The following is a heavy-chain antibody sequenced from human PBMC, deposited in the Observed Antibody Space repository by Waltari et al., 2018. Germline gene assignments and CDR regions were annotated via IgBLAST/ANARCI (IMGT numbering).Heavy chain of an antibody. J-gene: IGHJ2*01. CDR2: VHDSGTT. Sequence: QVQLRESGPGLVRPAETLSLTCSVPGGSISSDSWSLIRQAPGKGLEWLWNVHDSGTTNSSRCVERRVTMSWGSSQTQFFLRLRSLTAADTAVYFCAGDQQPMYFDIWGRGILVTVSA. CDR3: AGDQQPMYFDI. V-gene: IGHV4-59*01. D-gene: IGHD6-13*01. CDR1: GGSISSDS.